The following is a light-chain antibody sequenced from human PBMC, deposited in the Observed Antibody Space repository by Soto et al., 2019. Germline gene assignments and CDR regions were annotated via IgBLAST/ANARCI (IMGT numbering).Light chain of an antibody. CDR2: DTS. CDR3: HQRYIWPPLT. J-gene: IGKJ4*01. V-gene: IGKV3-11*01. Sequence: EIVLTQSPATLSLSPGERATLSCRASQSVENYLAWFQQKRGQAPRLLIYDTSNRAAGIPDRLSGSGSGTEFTLTISSLEPEDFAVYYCHQRYIWPPLTFGGGTKVEIK. CDR1: QSVENY.